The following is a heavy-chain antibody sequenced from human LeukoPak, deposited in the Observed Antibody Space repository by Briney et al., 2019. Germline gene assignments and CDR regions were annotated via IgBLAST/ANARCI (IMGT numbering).Heavy chain of an antibody. V-gene: IGHV1-46*01. CDR2: INPSGGST. J-gene: IGHJ4*02. Sequence: ASVKVSCKASGYTFTGYYMHWVRQAPGQGLEWMGIINPSGGSTSYAQKFQGRVTMTRDTSTSTVYMELSSLRSEDTAVYYCARQGGYCSSTSCPLYYFDYWGQGTLVTVSS. CDR3: ARQGGYCSSTSCPLYYFDY. CDR1: GYTFTGYY. D-gene: IGHD2-2*01.